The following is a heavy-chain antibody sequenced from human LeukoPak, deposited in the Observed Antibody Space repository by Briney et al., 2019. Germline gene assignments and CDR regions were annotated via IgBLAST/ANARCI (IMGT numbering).Heavy chain of an antibody. D-gene: IGHD2-2*02. CDR3: ARFPCTSTSCYKSGVLDV. Sequence: PSETLSLTCTVSGGSISSGGYYWSWIRQPPGKGLEWIGYVYHSGTTNYNPSLESRVTISLDTSKNQFSLKLSSVTAADTAVYYCARFPCTSTSCYKSGVLDVWGKGTTVTVSS. V-gene: IGHV4-61*08. J-gene: IGHJ6*04. CDR2: VYHSGTT. CDR1: GGSISSGGYY.